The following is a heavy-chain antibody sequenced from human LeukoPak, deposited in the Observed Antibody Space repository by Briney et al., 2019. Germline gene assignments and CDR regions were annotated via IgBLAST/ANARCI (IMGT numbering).Heavy chain of an antibody. Sequence: SSETLSLTCTVSGGSISSSSYYWGWIRQPPGKGLEWIGSIYYSGSTYYNPFLKSRVTISVDRSKNQFSLKLSSVTAADTAVYYCARMDYYDSSGAFDIWGQGTMVTVSS. CDR1: GGSISSSSYY. CDR3: ARMDYYDSSGAFDI. J-gene: IGHJ3*02. V-gene: IGHV4-39*07. D-gene: IGHD3-22*01. CDR2: IYYSGST.